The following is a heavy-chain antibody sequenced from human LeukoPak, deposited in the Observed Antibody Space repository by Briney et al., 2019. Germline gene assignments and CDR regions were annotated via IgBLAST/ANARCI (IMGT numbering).Heavy chain of an antibody. CDR1: GFILSDRY. CDR2: ISGSGSDI. V-gene: IGHV3-11*01. Sequence: GGSLRLSCATSGFILSDRYMAWIRQAPGKGLEWLSYISGSGSDINYADSVKGRFTISRDNAKNSLYLQMNSLRAEDTAVYYCATGSQIREADYWGQGTLVTVSS. J-gene: IGHJ4*02. D-gene: IGHD3-10*01. CDR3: ATGSQIREADY.